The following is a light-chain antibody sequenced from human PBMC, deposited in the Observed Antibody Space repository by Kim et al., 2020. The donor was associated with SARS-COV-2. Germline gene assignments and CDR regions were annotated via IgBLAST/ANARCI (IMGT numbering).Light chain of an antibody. J-gene: IGKJ4*01. Sequence: DIQMTQSPSSLSASVGDRVTITCQASQDISNHLNWYQQKPGKAPKLLIYDASNLETGVPSRFSGSGSGTDFTFIISSLKPEDIATYYCQQYDNLPLTFGGGTKVEI. CDR1: QDISNH. CDR3: QQYDNLPLT. CDR2: DAS. V-gene: IGKV1-33*01.